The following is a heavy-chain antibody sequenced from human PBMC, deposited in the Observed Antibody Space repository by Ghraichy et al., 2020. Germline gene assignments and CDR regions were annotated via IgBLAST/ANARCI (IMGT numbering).Heavy chain of an antibody. V-gene: IGHV3-30-3*01. D-gene: IGHD4-17*01. CDR2: ISYDGSNK. J-gene: IGHJ4*02. CDR1: GFTFSSYA. CDR3: ARGPYGDYDLDY. Sequence: GGSLRLSCAASGFTFSSYAMHWVRQAPGKGLEWVAVISYDGSNKYYADSVKGRFTISRDNSKNTLYLQMNSLRAEDTAVYYCARGPYGDYDLDYWGQGTLVTVSS.